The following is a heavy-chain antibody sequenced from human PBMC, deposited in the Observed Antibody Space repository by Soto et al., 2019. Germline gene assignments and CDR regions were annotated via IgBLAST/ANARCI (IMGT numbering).Heavy chain of an antibody. Sequence: QVQLQQWGAGLLKPSETLFLNCAVNGGSLSGYYWSWIRQPPGKGLEWIGEVKDGGHTNYSPSLRGXXTXSXXASNNPIYPRLLSATAADPGVYPCARCQEGGVATHWHQGSLVTVSS. D-gene: IGHD5-12*01. CDR2: VKDGGHT. V-gene: IGHV4-34*01. CDR1: GGSLSGYY. CDR3: ARCQEGGVATH. J-gene: IGHJ1*01.